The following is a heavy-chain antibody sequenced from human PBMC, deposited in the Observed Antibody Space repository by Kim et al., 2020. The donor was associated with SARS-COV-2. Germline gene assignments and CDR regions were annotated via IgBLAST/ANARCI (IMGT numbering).Heavy chain of an antibody. V-gene: IGHV3-23*01. CDR2: SK. D-gene: IGHD3-10*01. Sequence: SKYYGDAVKGRFTISRDKSKNTLYLQMNSLRAEDTAVYYCANNLWFGELPWGQGTLVTVSS. CDR3: ANNLWFGELP. J-gene: IGHJ5*02.